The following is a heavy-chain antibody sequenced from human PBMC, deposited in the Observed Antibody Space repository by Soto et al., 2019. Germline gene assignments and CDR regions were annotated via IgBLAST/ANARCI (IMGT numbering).Heavy chain of an antibody. CDR2: IIVENGNT. Sequence: ASVKVSCKSPGNRFTRQTFHWVRQAPGQRLEWMGWIIVENGNTKYSQNFQGRLTITRDTSASTVYMDLSSLKFEDTAVYYCARLKQDYAVAWGQGTLVTVSS. CDR3: ARLKQDYAVA. V-gene: IGHV1-3*01. D-gene: IGHD3-16*01. J-gene: IGHJ5*02. CDR1: GNRFTRQT.